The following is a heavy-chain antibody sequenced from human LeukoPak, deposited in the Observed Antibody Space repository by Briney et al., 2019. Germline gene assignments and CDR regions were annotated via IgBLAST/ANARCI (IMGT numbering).Heavy chain of an antibody. D-gene: IGHD5-18*01. Sequence: ASVKVSCKASGYTFTSYDINWVRQATGQGLEWMGWMNPNSGNTGYAQKFQGRVTITRDTSASTAYMELSSLRSEDTAVYYCASPREDTAMVHDYYYYYGMDVWGQGTTVTVSS. J-gene: IGHJ6*02. CDR1: GYTFTSYD. V-gene: IGHV1-8*01. CDR2: MNPNSGNT. CDR3: ASPREDTAMVHDYYYYYGMDV.